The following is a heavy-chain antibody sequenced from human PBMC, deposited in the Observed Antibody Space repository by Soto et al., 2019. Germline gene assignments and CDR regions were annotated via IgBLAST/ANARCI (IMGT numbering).Heavy chain of an antibody. V-gene: IGHV3-23*01. J-gene: IGHJ6*03. CDR1: GFTFSSYA. CDR2: ISGSGGST. D-gene: IGHD2-2*01. Sequence: EVQLLESGGGLVLPGGSLRLSCAASGFTFSSYAMSWVRQAPGKGLEWVSAISGSGGSTYYADSVKGRFTISRDNSQNTLYLQMNSLRAEDTAVYYCAKGGLGYCSSTSCPLYYYYYYMDVWGKGTTVTVSS. CDR3: AKGGLGYCSSTSCPLYYYYYYMDV.